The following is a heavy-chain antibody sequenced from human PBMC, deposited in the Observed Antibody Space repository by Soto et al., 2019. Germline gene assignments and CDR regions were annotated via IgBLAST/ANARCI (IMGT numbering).Heavy chain of an antibody. V-gene: IGHV3-7*05. J-gene: IGHJ4*02. CDR1: GFSFSDFW. CDR3: AKAPRGSGRDYYFDH. Sequence: EVQLVESGGVLVQPGGSLRLSCAASGFSFSDFWMSWVRQAPGKGPEWVANINRDGSQEWYVDSVQGRFTISRDNAENSVYLQMNSLRDEDTAVYYCAKAPRGSGRDYYFDHWGQGALITVSS. CDR2: INRDGSQE. D-gene: IGHD3-10*01.